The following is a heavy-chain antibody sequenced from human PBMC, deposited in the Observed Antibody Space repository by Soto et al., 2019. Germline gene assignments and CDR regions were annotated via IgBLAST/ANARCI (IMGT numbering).Heavy chain of an antibody. J-gene: IGHJ4*02. V-gene: IGHV3-30*18. D-gene: IGHD5-18*01. Sequence: PGGSLRLSCAASGFTFSSYGMHWVRQAPGKGLEWVAVISYDGSNKYYADSVKGRFTISRDNSKNTLYLQMNSLRAEDTAVYYCAKDVSYSYGTRSYFDYWGQGTLVTVSS. CDR2: ISYDGSNK. CDR3: AKDVSYSYGTRSYFDY. CDR1: GFTFSSYG.